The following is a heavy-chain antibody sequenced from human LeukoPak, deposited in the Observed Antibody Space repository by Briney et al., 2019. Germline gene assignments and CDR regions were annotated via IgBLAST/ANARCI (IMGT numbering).Heavy chain of an antibody. J-gene: IGHJ4*02. CDR1: GFTFSSYG. Sequence: GGSLRLSCAASGFTFSSYGMHWVRQAPGKGLEWVAFIRYDGSNKYYADSVKGRFTISRDNSKNTLYLQMNSLRAEDTAVYYCAKDLLGYCSSTSCSAFDYWGQGTLVTVSS. D-gene: IGHD2-2*01. CDR3: AKDLLGYCSSTSCSAFDY. CDR2: IRYDGSNK. V-gene: IGHV3-30*02.